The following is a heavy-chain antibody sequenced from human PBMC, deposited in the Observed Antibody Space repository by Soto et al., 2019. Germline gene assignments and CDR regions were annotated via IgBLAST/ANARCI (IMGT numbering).Heavy chain of an antibody. V-gene: IGHV3-30*18. D-gene: IGHD3-22*01. J-gene: IGHJ4*02. CDR3: AKDPDDSSGWQYFDY. Sequence: QVQLVESGGGVVQPGRSLRLSCAASGFTFSSYGMHWVRQAPGKGLEWVAVISYDGSNKYYADSVKGRFTISRDNSKNTLYLQMNSLRAEDTAVYYCAKDPDDSSGWQYFDYWGQGTLVTVSS. CDR2: ISYDGSNK. CDR1: GFTFSSYG.